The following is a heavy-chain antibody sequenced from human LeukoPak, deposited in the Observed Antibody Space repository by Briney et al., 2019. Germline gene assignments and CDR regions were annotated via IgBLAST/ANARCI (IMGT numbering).Heavy chain of an antibody. D-gene: IGHD4-17*01. V-gene: IGHV3-66*01. J-gene: IGHJ4*02. CDR1: GFTFSSYG. CDR3: ARAERDYGFDY. CDR2: IYGGGST. Sequence: PGGSLRLSCAASGFTFSSYGMHWVRQAPGKGLEWVSVIYGGGSTYYADSVKGRFTISRDNSKNTLYLLMNTLRAEDAALYYCARAERDYGFDYWGQGTLVTVSS.